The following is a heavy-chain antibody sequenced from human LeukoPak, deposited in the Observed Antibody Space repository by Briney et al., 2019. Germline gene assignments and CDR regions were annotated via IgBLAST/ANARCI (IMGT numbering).Heavy chain of an antibody. CDR3: ARDDLIVEATKRGDY. CDR1: GFTVSSNY. D-gene: IGHD1-26*01. Sequence: PGGSLRLSCAAFGFTVSSNYMSWVRQAPGKGLEWVSVIYSDGSTFYPDSVKGRFTISRDSSKNTLYLQMNSLRAEDTAVYYCARDDLIVEATKRGDYWGQGTLVTVSS. J-gene: IGHJ4*02. CDR2: IYSDGST. V-gene: IGHV3-66*01.